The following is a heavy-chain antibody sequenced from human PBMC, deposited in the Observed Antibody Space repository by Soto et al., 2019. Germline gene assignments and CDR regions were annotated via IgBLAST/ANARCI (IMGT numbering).Heavy chain of an antibody. CDR3: VAHLYCPYACSQAAFDN. V-gene: IGHV3-30-3*01. J-gene: IGHJ3*02. Sequence: QVQLVESGGDVVQPGRSLRLSCAASGFTFTYFAFHWVRQAPGKGLEWGTVISYDGSRKYYAESVKGRFTISRADSKDTVYLQMNSLRAEDTALYYCVAHLYCPYACSQAAFDNWGQGTSVTVS. CDR2: ISYDGSRK. CDR1: GFTFTYFA. D-gene: IGHD2-8*01.